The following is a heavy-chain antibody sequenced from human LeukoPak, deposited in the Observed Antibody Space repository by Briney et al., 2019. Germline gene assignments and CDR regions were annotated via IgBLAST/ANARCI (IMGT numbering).Heavy chain of an antibody. CDR1: GFTFSSYE. CDR2: ISSSGSTI. J-gene: IGHJ4*02. Sequence: GGSLRLSCAASGFTFSSYEMNWVRQAPGKGLEWVSYISSSGSTIYYADSVKGRFTISRDNAKNSLYLQMNSLRAEDTAVYYCARQSYYCGSGIDYWGQGTLVTVSS. D-gene: IGHD3-10*01. V-gene: IGHV3-48*03. CDR3: ARQSYYCGSGIDY.